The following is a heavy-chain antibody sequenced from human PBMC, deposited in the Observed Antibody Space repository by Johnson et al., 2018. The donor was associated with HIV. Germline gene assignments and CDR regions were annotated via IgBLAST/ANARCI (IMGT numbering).Heavy chain of an antibody. J-gene: IGHJ3*02. D-gene: IGHD3-22*01. CDR3: ARAREVYYLDAFDI. Sequence: VQLVESGGGLIQPGGSLRLSCAVSGLSVSINYITWVRQAPGKGLEWVSVIHSGSTIYYADSVKGRFTISRDNAKNSLYLQMNSLRAEDTAVYYCARAREVYYLDAFDIWGQGKLVTVS. CDR2: IHSGSTI. V-gene: IGHV3-53*01. CDR1: GLSVSINY.